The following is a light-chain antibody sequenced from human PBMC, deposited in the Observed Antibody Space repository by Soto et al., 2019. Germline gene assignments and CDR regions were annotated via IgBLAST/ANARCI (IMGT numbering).Light chain of an antibody. CDR3: QQYGSSSWT. CDR2: GAS. Sequence: VLTQSQAPGFLSPGQGATLSCRASQSVSSSSLAWYQQKPGQAPRLLIYGASSRATGIPDRFSGSGSGTDFTLTISRLEPEDFAVYYCQQYGSSSWTFGLGTKVEIK. V-gene: IGKV3-20*01. CDR1: QSVSSSS. J-gene: IGKJ1*01.